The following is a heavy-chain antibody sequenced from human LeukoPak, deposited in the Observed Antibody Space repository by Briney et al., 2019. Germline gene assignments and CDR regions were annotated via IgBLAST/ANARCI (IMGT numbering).Heavy chain of an antibody. CDR2: ISYDGSNK. CDR3: ARVGIRYFDWFNFDY. Sequence: GGSLRLSCAASGFTFSSYAMHWVRQAPGKGLEWVAVISYDGSNKYYADSVKGRFTISRDNSKNTLYLQMNSLRAEDTAVYYCARVGIRYFDWFNFDYWGQGTLVTVSS. D-gene: IGHD3-9*01. J-gene: IGHJ4*02. V-gene: IGHV3-30-3*01. CDR1: GFTFSSYA.